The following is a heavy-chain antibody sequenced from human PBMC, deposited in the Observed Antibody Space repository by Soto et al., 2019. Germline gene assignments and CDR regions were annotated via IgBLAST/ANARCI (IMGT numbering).Heavy chain of an antibody. Sequence: SVKVSCKASGYPFTGYYMHWVRQAPGQGLEWMGWINPNSGGTNYAQKCKGRVTMTRDTSISTAYMELSRLRSDDTAVYYCAREATSGRELLLDDAFDIWGQGTNVTVSS. V-gene: IGHV1-2*02. CDR2: INPNSGGT. J-gene: IGHJ3*02. D-gene: IGHD1-7*01. CDR1: GYPFTGYY. CDR3: AREATSGRELLLDDAFDI.